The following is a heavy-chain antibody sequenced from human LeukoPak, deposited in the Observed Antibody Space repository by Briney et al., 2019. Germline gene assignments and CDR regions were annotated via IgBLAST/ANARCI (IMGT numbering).Heavy chain of an antibody. V-gene: IGHV4-34*01. CDR1: GGSFSGYY. Sequence: KPSETLSLTCAVYGGSFSGYYWSWIRQPPGKGREWIGEINHSGSTNYNPSLKSRVTISVDTSKNQFSLKLSSVTAADTAVYYCASAYDSSGYYYWDRDYYYYMDVWGKGTTVTVSS. CDR3: ASAYDSSGYYYWDRDYYYYMDV. J-gene: IGHJ6*03. CDR2: INHSGST. D-gene: IGHD3-22*01.